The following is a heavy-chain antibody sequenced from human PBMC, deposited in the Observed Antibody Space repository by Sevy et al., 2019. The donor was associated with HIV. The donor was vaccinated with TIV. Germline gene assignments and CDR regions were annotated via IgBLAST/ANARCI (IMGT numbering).Heavy chain of an antibody. CDR1: GFTFSNYA. J-gene: IGHJ6*02. CDR2: ISSVGSDK. V-gene: IGHV3-30*04. CDR3: ARDRLYTEIYYDGMDV. Sequence: GSLRLSCAASGFTFSNYAMHWVRQAPGKGLEWVAVISSVGSDKYYADSVKGRFTISRDNSKNTLYLQMNSLRAEETAVYYCARDRLYTEIYYDGMDVWGQGTTVTVSS. D-gene: IGHD3-16*01.